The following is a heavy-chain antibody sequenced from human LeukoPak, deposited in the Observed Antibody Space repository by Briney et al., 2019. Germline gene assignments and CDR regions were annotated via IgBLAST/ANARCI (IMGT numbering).Heavy chain of an antibody. V-gene: IGHV3-21*01. CDR3: ARDIRLAAQY. D-gene: IGHD6-6*01. CDR1: GFTFSSYS. J-gene: IGHJ4*02. CDR2: ISSSSSYI. Sequence: GGSLRLSCAASGFTFSSYSMNWVRQAPGKGLEWVSSISSSSSYIYYADSVKGRFTISRDNAKNSLYLQMNNLRAEDTAVYYCARDIRLAAQYWGQGTLVTVSS.